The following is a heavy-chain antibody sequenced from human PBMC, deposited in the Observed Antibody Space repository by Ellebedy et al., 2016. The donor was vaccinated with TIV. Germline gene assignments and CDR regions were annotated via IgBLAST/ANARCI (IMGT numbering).Heavy chain of an antibody. V-gene: IGHV3-23*01. D-gene: IGHD3-10*01. CDR3: VKGRSGLQYYGIDV. Sequence: GGSLRLXCAASGFIFTACSMAWARQAPGKGLEWVSCISPNGVDTYYADSVKGRFTLSRDNSKNTLYRQMKSLRAEDTALYYWVKGRSGLQYYGIDVWGQGTTVTVSS. CDR2: ISPNGVDT. CDR1: GFIFTACS. J-gene: IGHJ6*02.